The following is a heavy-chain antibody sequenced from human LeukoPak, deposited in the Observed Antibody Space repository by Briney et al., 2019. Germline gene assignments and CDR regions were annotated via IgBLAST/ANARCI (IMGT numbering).Heavy chain of an antibody. CDR1: GSTFSSYS. CDR2: INSDERTT. J-gene: IGHJ5*02. V-gene: IGHV3-74*01. CDR3: ARDPATSRGWFDR. Sequence: QAGGSLRLTCAASGSTFSSYSMNWVRQAPGKGLVWVSRINSDERTTDYADSVKGRFIISRDNAKSTLYLQMNSLRSEDTAVYFCARDPATSRGWFDRWGQGTLVTVSS. D-gene: IGHD3-10*01.